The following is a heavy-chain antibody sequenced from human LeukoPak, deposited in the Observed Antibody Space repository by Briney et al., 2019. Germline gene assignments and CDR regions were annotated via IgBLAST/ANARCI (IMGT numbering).Heavy chain of an antibody. CDR3: ARLTKNDSGSFRFGKKKRGYMDV. CDR2: INHSGST. V-gene: IGHV4-34*01. CDR1: GGSFSGYY. Sequence: SETLSLTCAVYGGSFSGYYWSWIRQPPGKGLEWIGEINHSGSTNYNPSLKSRVTISVDTSKNQFSLKLSSVTAADTAVYYCARLTKNDSGSFRFGKKKRGYMDVWAEGPRSPSP. J-gene: IGHJ6*03. D-gene: IGHD3-10*01.